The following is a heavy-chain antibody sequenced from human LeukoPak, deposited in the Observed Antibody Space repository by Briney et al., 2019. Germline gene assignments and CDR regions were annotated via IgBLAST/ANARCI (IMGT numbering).Heavy chain of an antibody. V-gene: IGHV1-3*02. Sequence: AASVKVSCKASGYTFTSYALHWVRQAPGQSLEWMGWSSAGNGNIKYSQEFQGRVTIIRDTSASTAYMELSSLRSEDMAVYYCARGDGSDAFDIWGQGTMVTVSS. CDR2: SSAGNGNI. D-gene: IGHD2-2*03. J-gene: IGHJ3*02. CDR1: GYTFTSYA. CDR3: ARGDGSDAFDI.